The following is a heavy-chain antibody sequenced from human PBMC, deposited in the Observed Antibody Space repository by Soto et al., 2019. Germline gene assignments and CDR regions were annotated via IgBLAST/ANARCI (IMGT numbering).Heavy chain of an antibody. CDR2: IYPGDSET. CDR1: GYTFTNYW. Sequence: GESLKISCKGSGYTFTNYWIGWVRQMPGKGLEWMGIIYPGDSETRYSPSFQGQVTMSADKSISTAYLQWSSLKASDSAMYYCARKYYYGAGTLDYWGQGTLVTLSS. D-gene: IGHD3-10*01. J-gene: IGHJ4*02. V-gene: IGHV5-51*01. CDR3: ARKYYYGAGTLDY.